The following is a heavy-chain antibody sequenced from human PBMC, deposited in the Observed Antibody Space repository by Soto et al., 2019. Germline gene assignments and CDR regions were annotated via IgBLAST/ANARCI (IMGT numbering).Heavy chain of an antibody. CDR3: ARLEGLATISYYFDY. V-gene: IGHV4-39*01. J-gene: IGHJ4*02. CDR1: GGSISSSSYY. CDR2: IYYSGGT. Sequence: QLQLQESGPGLVKPSETLSLTCTVSGGSISSSSYYWGWIRQPPGNGLEWIGSIYYSGGTYYNPSLKSRVTISVDKSKNQFSLRLSSVTAADTAVYYCARLEGLATISYYFDYWGQGTLVTVSS. D-gene: IGHD3-9*01.